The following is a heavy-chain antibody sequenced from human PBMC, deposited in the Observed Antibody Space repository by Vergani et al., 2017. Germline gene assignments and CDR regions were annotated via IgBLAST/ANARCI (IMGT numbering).Heavy chain of an antibody. V-gene: IGHV3-30*04. CDR1: GFSFGDYA. J-gene: IGHJ6*02. D-gene: IGHD2-2*01. CDR2: ISYDGDRR. Sequence: VQLVESGGGLVPPGRSLRLSCAASGFSFGDYAMTWVRQAPGKGLEWVAMISYDGDRRDYGDFAKGRFTISRDSSKTVYLQMNSLRAEDTAVYYCARAYCSSTSCHPYYYGMDVWGQGTTVTVSS. CDR3: ARAYCSSTSCHPYYYGMDV.